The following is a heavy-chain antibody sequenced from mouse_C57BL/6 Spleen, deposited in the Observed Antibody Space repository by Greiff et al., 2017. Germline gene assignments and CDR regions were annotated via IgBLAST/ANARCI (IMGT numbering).Heavy chain of an antibody. CDR2: ISGGGGNT. V-gene: IGHV5-9*01. CDR1: GFTFSSYT. Sequence: EVQLVESGGGLVKPGGSLKLSCAASGFTFSSYTMSRVRQTPEKRLEWVATISGGGGNTYYPDSVKGRFTISRDNAKNTLYLQMSSLRSEDTALYYCARLGYFDYWGQGTTLTVSS. J-gene: IGHJ2*01. CDR3: ARLGYFDY.